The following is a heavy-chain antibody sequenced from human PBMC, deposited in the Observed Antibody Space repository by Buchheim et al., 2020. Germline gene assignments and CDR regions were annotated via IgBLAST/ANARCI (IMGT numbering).Heavy chain of an antibody. V-gene: IGHV3-48*02. J-gene: IGHJ4*02. Sequence: EVQLVESGGGLVQPGGSLRLSCAASGFTFSSYSMNWVRQAPGKGLEWVSYISESSTSIYSADSVKGRFTISRDNAKNSLYLQMNSLRDEDTAIYYCARQEQGYCSSISCYSVGRFQYYFDYWGQGTL. CDR1: GFTFSSYS. CDR2: ISESSTSI. D-gene: IGHD2-2*01. CDR3: ARQEQGYCSSISCYSVGRFQYYFDY.